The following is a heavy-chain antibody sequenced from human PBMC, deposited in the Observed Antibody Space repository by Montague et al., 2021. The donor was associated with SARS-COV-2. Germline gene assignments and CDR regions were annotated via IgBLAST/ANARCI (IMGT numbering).Heavy chain of an antibody. V-gene: IGHV4-34*01. CDR3: ARGPDVWFGESNLMDV. D-gene: IGHD3-10*01. J-gene: IGHJ6*02. CDR2: INHSGST. CDR1: GGSFSGYY. Sequence: SETLSLTCAVYGGSFSGYYWRWIRQPPRKGLELIGEINHSGSTNYNPSLKSRVTISVDTSKNQFSLKLSPVTAADTAVYYCARGPDVWFGESNLMDVWGQGTTVTVSS.